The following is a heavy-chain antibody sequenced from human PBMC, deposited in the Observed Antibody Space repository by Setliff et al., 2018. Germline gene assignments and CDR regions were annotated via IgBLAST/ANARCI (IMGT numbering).Heavy chain of an antibody. Sequence: SETLSLTCTVSGGSVGTDYNYWSWIRQPAGKGLEWIGHIYTTWSSKYNPSLESRVTISLDASKNQFSLEMTSVTAADTAVYYCARVSGFLYLDVWGNGTTVTVSS. CDR1: GGSVGTDYNY. V-gene: IGHV4-61*09. CDR3: ARVSGFLYLDV. J-gene: IGHJ6*03. CDR2: IYTTWSS. D-gene: IGHD3-3*01.